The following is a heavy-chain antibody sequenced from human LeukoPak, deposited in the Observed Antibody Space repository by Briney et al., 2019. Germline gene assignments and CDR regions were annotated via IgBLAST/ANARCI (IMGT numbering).Heavy chain of an antibody. CDR3: ARVGGITMIVDI. V-gene: IGHV1-46*01. CDR2: INPSGGST. CDR1: GYTFTSYY. Sequence: ASVKVSCKASGYTFTSYYIHWVRQAPGQGLEWMGIINPSGGSTSYAQKFQGRVTMTRDTSTGTVYMELSSLRSEDTAVYYCARVGGITMIVDIWGQGTMVTVSS. D-gene: IGHD3-22*01. J-gene: IGHJ3*02.